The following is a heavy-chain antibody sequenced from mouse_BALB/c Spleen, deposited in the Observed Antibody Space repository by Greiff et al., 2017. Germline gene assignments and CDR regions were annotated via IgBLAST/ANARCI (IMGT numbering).Heavy chain of an antibody. Sequence: VMLVGSGPGLVAPSQSLSITCTVSGFSLTSYGVHWVRQPPGKGLEWLGVIWAGGSTNYNSALMSRLSISKDNSKSQVFLKMNSLQTDDTAMYYCARASYGYDGDAMDYWGQGTSVTVSS. D-gene: IGHD2-9*01. J-gene: IGHJ4*01. CDR1: GFSLTSYG. V-gene: IGHV2-9*02. CDR2: IWAGGST. CDR3: ARASYGYDGDAMDY.